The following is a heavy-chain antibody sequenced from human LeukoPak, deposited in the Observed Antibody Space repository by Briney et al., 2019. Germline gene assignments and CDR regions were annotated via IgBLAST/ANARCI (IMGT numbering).Heavy chain of an antibody. Sequence: GGSLKLSCAAPGFTFSGSAMHWVRQASGKGLEWVGRITSKPNSYETVYAASMNGRFTISRDDSKNTAYLQMNSLKTEDTAVYYCAASITMFDYWGQGTLVTVSS. CDR3: AASITMFDY. J-gene: IGHJ4*02. D-gene: IGHD3-10*01. CDR1: GFTFSGSA. CDR2: ITSKPNSYET. V-gene: IGHV3-73*01.